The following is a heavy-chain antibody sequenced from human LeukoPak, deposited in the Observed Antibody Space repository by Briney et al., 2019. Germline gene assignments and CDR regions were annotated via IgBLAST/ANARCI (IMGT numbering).Heavy chain of an antibody. CDR3: ARGRGRAGGNKFDI. Sequence: SETLSLTCAVYGGSFNGYYWSWMPQPPGKGLEWIGEINHSGSTNYNPFLKSRVTISVDTSKNHFSLKMSSVTAADPAVYYCARGRGRAGGNKFDIGGQGTMASVSS. CDR1: GGSFNGYY. J-gene: IGHJ3*02. V-gene: IGHV4-34*01. CDR2: INHSGST. D-gene: IGHD2/OR15-2a*01.